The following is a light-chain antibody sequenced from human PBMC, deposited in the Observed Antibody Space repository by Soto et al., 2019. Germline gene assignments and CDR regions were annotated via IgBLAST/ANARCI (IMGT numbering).Light chain of an antibody. CDR3: QQRSNWPPLT. CDR1: QSVSSY. Sequence: EIVLTHSPATLSLSPGERATLSCSASQSVSSYLAWYQKKPGQAPRLLIYEASNRATGIPARFSGSGSVTDFTLTISSLEPEDFAVYYCQQRSNWPPLTFGGATKVEIK. CDR2: EAS. V-gene: IGKV3-11*01. J-gene: IGKJ4*01.